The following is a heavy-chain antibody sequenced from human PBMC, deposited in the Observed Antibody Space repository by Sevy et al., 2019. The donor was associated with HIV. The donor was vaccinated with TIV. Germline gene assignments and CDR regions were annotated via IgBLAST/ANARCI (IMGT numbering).Heavy chain of an antibody. CDR2: ISYDGSNK. CDR1: GFTFSSYA. D-gene: IGHD3-22*01. V-gene: IGHV3-30-3*01. CDR3: ARDYYDSSGPRYYYGMDV. J-gene: IGHJ6*02. Sequence: GESLKISCAASGFTFSSYAMHWVHQAPGKGLEWVAVISYDGSNKYYADSVKGRFTISRDNSKNTLYLQMNSLRAEDTAVYYCARDYYDSSGPRYYYGMDVWGQGTTVTVSS.